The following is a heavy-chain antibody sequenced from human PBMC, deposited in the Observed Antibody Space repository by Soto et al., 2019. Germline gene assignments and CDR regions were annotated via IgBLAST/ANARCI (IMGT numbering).Heavy chain of an antibody. Sequence: GGSLRLSCVGSGITFGSRAMSWARQAPGEGLEWVSTITDSGGDIKYSDSVGGHFTISRDNSKNTLYLQMNSLRAEDSAVYYCARGSKESYPGSRIFDLWGRGTLVTVSS. V-gene: IGHV3-23*01. J-gene: IGHJ4*02. D-gene: IGHD3-10*01. CDR1: GITFGSRA. CDR3: ARGSKESYPGSRIFDL. CDR2: ITDSGGDI.